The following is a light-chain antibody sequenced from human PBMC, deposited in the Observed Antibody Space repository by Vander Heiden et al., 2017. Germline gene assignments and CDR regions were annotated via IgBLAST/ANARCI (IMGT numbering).Light chain of an antibody. J-gene: IGKJ5*01. V-gene: IGKV1-39*01. CDR2: AAS. Sequence: DIQMTQSPCSLSASVGDRVTITCRASQSISSYLNWYQQKPGKAPKLLIYAASSLQSGVPSRFSGSGSGTDFTLTISSLQPEDFATYYCQQCYSTLITFGQGTRLEIK. CDR1: QSISSY. CDR3: QQCYSTLIT.